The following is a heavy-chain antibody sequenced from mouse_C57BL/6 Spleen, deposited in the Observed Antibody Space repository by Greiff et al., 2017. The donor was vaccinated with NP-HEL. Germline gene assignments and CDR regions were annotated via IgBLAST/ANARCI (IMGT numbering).Heavy chain of an antibody. CDR2: IYPGDGDT. Sequence: VQLQQSGPELVKPGASVKISCKASGYAFSSSWMNWVKQRPGKGLEWIGRIYPGDGDTNYNGKFKGKATLTADKSSSTAYMQLSSLTSEDSAVYFCASITTVVSYWYFDVWGTGTTVTVSS. V-gene: IGHV1-82*01. CDR1: GYAFSSSW. CDR3: ASITTVVSYWYFDV. D-gene: IGHD1-1*01. J-gene: IGHJ1*03.